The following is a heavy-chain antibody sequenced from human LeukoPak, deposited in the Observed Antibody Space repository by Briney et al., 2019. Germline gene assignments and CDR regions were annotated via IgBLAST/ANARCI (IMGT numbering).Heavy chain of an antibody. J-gene: IGHJ4*02. V-gene: IGHV4-34*01. CDR2: INHSGST. CDR3: ARVGGYLDY. Sequence: PSETLSLTSAVYGGSFSGYYWSWIRQPPGKGLEWIGEINHSGSTNYNPSLKSRVTISVDTSKNQLSLKLSSVTAADTAVYYCARVGGYLDYWGQGTLVTVSS. CDR1: GGSFSGYY.